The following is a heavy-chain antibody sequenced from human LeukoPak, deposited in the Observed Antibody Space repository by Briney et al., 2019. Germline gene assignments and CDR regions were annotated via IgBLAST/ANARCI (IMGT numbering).Heavy chain of an antibody. J-gene: IGHJ4*02. CDR1: GFTFSSYA. D-gene: IGHD1-20*01. Sequence: GGSLRLSCASSGFTFSSYAMSWVRQAPGKGLGWVSTIGGTGVRTYYADSVKGRFTISRDNAKNSLYLQMNSLGAEDTAVYYCARLLVYNSGGEAFDHWGQGTLVTVSS. V-gene: IGHV3-23*01. CDR2: IGGTGVRT. CDR3: ARLLVYNSGGEAFDH.